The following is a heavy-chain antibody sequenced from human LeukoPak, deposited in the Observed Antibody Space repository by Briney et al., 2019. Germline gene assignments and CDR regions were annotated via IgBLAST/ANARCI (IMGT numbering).Heavy chain of an antibody. CDR2: IYSSGST. V-gene: IGHV4-4*09. CDR1: GGSISSYY. J-gene: IGHJ4*02. Sequence: PSETLSLTCTVSGGSISSYYWSWIRQPPGKGLEWIGYIYSSGSTNYNPSLKSRVTISGDTSKNQFSLKLSSVTAADTAVYYCARQSPCYPYYFDNWGQGTLVTVSS. CDR3: ARQSPCYPYYFDN. D-gene: IGHD5-18*01.